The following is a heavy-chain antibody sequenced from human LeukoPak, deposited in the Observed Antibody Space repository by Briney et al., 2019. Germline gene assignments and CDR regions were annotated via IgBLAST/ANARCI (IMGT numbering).Heavy chain of an antibody. CDR2: INPSGGST. Sequence: ASVKVSCKASGYTFTSYYMHWVRQAPGQGLEWMGIINPSGGSTSYAQKFQGRVTMTRDTSTSTVYMELSSLRSEDTAVYYCVRAVDILTGYEWYFDYWGQGTLVTVSS. CDR3: VRAVDILTGYEWYFDY. V-gene: IGHV1-46*01. CDR1: GYTFTSYY. D-gene: IGHD3-9*01. J-gene: IGHJ4*02.